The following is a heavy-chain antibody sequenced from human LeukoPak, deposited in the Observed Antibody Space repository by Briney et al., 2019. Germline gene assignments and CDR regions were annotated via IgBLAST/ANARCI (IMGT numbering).Heavy chain of an antibody. CDR2: IYYSGST. CDR3: ARIEALPDY. CDR1: GGSISSSSYY. V-gene: IGHV4-39*01. J-gene: IGHJ4*02. Sequence: SETLSLTCTVSGGSISSSSYYWGWIRQPPGKGLEWIGSIYYSGSTYYNPSLKSRVTISVDTSKNQFSLKLSFVTAADTAVYYCARIEALPDYWGQGTLVTVSS. D-gene: IGHD2-2*01.